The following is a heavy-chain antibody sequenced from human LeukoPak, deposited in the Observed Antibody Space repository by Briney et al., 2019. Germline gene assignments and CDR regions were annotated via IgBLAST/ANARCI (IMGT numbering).Heavy chain of an antibody. V-gene: IGHV3-11*05. J-gene: IGHJ4*02. CDR2: ITSSSSDT. Sequence: TGGSLRLSCAASGFTFSDYYMSWIRQAPGKGLEWISYITSSSSDTNYADSVKGRVTISRDNAKKSLYLQMDSLRAEDTAVYYCARDYDILTGYFRGGCDYGGQGTLVSV. CDR3: ARDYDILTGYFRGGCDY. CDR1: GFTFSDYY. D-gene: IGHD3-9*01.